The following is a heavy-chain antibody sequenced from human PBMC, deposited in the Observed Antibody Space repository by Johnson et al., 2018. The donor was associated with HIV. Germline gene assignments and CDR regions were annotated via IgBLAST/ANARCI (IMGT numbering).Heavy chain of an antibody. D-gene: IGHD6-13*01. CDR1: GFTFSSYA. CDR2: ISGSGSTK. Sequence: MQLVESGGGVVQPGRSLRLSCAASGFTFSSYAMHWVRQAPGKGLKWVSYISGSGSTKYYENSVKGRFTISRDNAKNSLYLQMNSLRAEDTAVYYCAREEYSSSWYEGHAFDIWGQGTMVTVSS. J-gene: IGHJ3*02. V-gene: IGHV3-48*03. CDR3: AREEYSSSWYEGHAFDI.